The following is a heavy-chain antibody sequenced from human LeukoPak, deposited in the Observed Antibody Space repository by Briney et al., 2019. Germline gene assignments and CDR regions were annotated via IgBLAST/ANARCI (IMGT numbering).Heavy chain of an antibody. V-gene: IGHV4-31*03. CDR1: GRSISSGGYF. CDR3: ARDYYGSGSYYKRA. D-gene: IGHD3-10*01. J-gene: IGHJ5*02. CDR2: IYYSWST. Sequence: SQTLSLTCTVSGRSISSGGYFWSWIRQHPGKGLEWIGYIYYSWSTYYNQSLKSRVTISVDTSKNQFSLKLSSVTAADTAVYYCARDYYGSGSYYKRAWGQGTLVTVSS.